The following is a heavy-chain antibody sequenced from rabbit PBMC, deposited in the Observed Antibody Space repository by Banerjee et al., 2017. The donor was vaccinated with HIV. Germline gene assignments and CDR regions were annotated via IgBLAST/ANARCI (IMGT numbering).Heavy chain of an antibody. Sequence: QQQLEESGGGLVKPGGTLTLTCKASGFSISSSYYMCWVRQAPGKGLEWIACINTSSGNTVYASWVNGRFTITRSTSLNTVTLQMTSLTAADTATYFCARGDTGSRHSPFNLWGQGTLVTVS. CDR2: INTSSGNT. V-gene: IGHV1S43*01. CDR1: GFSISSSYY. CDR3: ARGDTGSRHSPFNL. D-gene: IGHD1-1*01. J-gene: IGHJ4*01.